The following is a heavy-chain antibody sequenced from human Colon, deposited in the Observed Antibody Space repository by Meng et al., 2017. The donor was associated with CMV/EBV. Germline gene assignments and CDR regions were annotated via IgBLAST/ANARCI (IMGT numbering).Heavy chain of an antibody. Sequence: QVQLQQWGAGLLKPSETLSLTWAVYGGSCSGYYWSWIRQPPGKGLXWFGEINHSGSTNYNPSLKSRVTISVDTSKNQFSLKLSSVTAADTAVYYCARTDYYDFGWGQGTLVTVSS. D-gene: IGHD3-3*01. CDR3: ARTDYYDFG. CDR2: INHSGST. V-gene: IGHV4-34*01. J-gene: IGHJ4*02. CDR1: GGSCSGYY.